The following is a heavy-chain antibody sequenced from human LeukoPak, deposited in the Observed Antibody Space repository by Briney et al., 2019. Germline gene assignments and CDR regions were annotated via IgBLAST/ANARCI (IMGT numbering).Heavy chain of an antibody. CDR2: IWPDNNNK. Sequence: GGSLRLSCAASGFTFSSHAMHWVRQAPGKGLDWLAQIWPDNNNKYYADSVKGRLTVSRDNSKNTLFLQMNSLRAEDTAIYYCAKERDYGPADYWGQGTLVTVSS. V-gene: IGHV3-33*06. D-gene: IGHD4/OR15-4a*01. CDR3: AKERDYGPADY. CDR1: GFTFSSHA. J-gene: IGHJ4*02.